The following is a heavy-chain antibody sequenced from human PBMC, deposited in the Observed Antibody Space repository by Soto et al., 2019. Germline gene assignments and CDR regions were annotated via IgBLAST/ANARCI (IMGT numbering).Heavy chain of an antibody. Sequence: EVQLVESGGALVQPGGSLRLSCAASGFTFSNYWMHWVRQAPGKGLVWISRMNSDGSNTVYADAVKGRFTISRDNAKNTLDLQMNSLRVECTAVYYCATSKGGGSNGPTTYWGQGPLVTVSS. CDR3: ATSKGGGSNGPTTY. J-gene: IGHJ4*02. D-gene: IGHD1-26*01. V-gene: IGHV3-74*01. CDR1: GFTFSNYW. CDR2: MNSDGSNT.